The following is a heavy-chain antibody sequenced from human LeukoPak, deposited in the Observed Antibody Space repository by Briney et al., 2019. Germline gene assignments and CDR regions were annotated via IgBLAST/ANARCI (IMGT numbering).Heavy chain of an antibody. J-gene: IGHJ5*02. Sequence: LVKVSCKASGGTFSSYAISWVRQAPGQGLEWMGGIIPIFGTANYAQKFQGRVTITTDESTSTAYMELSSLRSEDTAVYYCARSQGPVVPAADNWFDPWGQGTLVTVSS. CDR1: GGTFSSYA. CDR2: IIPIFGTA. V-gene: IGHV1-69*05. D-gene: IGHD2-2*01. CDR3: ARSQGPVVPAADNWFDP.